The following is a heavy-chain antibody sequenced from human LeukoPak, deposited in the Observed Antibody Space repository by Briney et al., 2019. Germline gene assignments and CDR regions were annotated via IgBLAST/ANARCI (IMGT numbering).Heavy chain of an antibody. V-gene: IGHV1-24*01. J-gene: IGHJ4*02. CDR1: GYTLTELS. D-gene: IGHD5-18*01. CDR3: ATAAPGRYSYGRFDY. Sequence: GASVKLSCTFSGYTLTELSMHCVRQAPGKGLEWMGGFDPEDGETIYAQKFQGRVTMTEDTSTDTAYMELSSLRSEDTAVYYCATAAPGRYSYGRFDYWGQGTLVTVSS. CDR2: FDPEDGET.